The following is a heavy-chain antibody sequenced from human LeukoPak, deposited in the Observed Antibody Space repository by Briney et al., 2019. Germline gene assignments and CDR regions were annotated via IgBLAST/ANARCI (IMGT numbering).Heavy chain of an antibody. V-gene: IGHV3-74*01. Sequence: GGSLRLSCAASGFTVRRNYMSWVRQAPGKGLVWVSHINSDGSSTSYADSVKGRFTISRDNAKNTLYLQMNSLRAEDTGVYYCARKNGGFDYWGQGTLVTVSS. CDR2: INSDGSST. CDR3: ARKNGGFDY. J-gene: IGHJ4*02. CDR1: GFTVRRNY.